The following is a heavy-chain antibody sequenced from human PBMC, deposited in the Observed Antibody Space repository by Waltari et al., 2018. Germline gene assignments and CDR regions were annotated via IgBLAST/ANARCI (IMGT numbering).Heavy chain of an antibody. CDR1: GYTFPAYY. V-gene: IGHV1-2*02. Sequence: QEHLVQSGAEVKKPGASVRVSCKASGYTFPAYYIHWVRQAPGQGLQWMGWINPSSGETKFTQKFQGRVTMTRDTSLNTAYMEISSLVFDDTAVYYCAREGSHLTTVNDYWGQGTQVIVSS. J-gene: IGHJ4*02. CDR2: INPSSGET. D-gene: IGHD4-17*01. CDR3: AREGSHLTTVNDY.